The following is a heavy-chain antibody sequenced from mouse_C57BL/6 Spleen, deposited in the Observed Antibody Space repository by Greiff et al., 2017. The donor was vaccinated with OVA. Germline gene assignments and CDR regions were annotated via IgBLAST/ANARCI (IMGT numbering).Heavy chain of an antibody. Sequence: VQRVESGAELVRPGASVTLSCKASGYTFTDYEMHWVKQTPVHGLEWIGAIDPETGGTAYNQKFKGKAILTADKSSSTAYMELRSLTSEDSAVYYCTRWIYYYGRGDYWGQGTTLTVSS. D-gene: IGHD1-1*01. V-gene: IGHV1-15*01. CDR2: IDPETGGT. CDR1: GYTFTDYE. CDR3: TRWIYYYGRGDY. J-gene: IGHJ2*01.